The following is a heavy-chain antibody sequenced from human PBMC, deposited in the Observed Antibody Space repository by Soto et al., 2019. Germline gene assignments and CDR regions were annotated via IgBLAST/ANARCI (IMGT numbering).Heavy chain of an antibody. CDR2: INPNSGGT. Sequence: ASVKVSCKASGYTFTGYYMHWVRQAPGQGLEWMGWINPNSGGTNYAQKFQGRVTMTRDTSISTAYMELSRLRSDDTAVYYCARGRGIADLYYYYGMDVWGQGTTVTVSS. CDR3: ARGRGIADLYYYYGMDV. J-gene: IGHJ6*02. CDR1: GYTFTGYY. V-gene: IGHV1-2*02. D-gene: IGHD6-13*01.